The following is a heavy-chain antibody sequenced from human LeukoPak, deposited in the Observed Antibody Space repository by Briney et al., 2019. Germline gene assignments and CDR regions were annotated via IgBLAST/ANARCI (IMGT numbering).Heavy chain of an antibody. CDR1: GGSFSGHY. Sequence: PSETLSLTCTVSGGSFSGHYWSWLRQPPGKGLEWIGYIHYSGYTNFSPSLKSRLSISIDTAKNQFSLSLTSVTAADTAVYFCARSHYVDFSTFDPWGQGTLVMVS. CDR3: ARSHYVDFSTFDP. V-gene: IGHV4-59*11. J-gene: IGHJ5*02. CDR2: IHYSGYT. D-gene: IGHD3-3*01.